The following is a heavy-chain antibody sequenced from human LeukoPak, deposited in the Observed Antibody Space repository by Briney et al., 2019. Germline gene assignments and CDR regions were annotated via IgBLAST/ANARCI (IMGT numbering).Heavy chain of an antibody. D-gene: IGHD5-24*01. Sequence: ASVKVSCKASGYTFTGYYMHWVRQAPGQGLEWMGWINPNSGGTNYAQNFQGRVTMTRDTSISTAYMELSRLRSDDTAVYYCARVREMATIAIDYWGQGTLVTVSS. J-gene: IGHJ4*02. CDR3: ARVREMATIAIDY. CDR2: INPNSGGT. V-gene: IGHV1-2*02. CDR1: GYTFTGYY.